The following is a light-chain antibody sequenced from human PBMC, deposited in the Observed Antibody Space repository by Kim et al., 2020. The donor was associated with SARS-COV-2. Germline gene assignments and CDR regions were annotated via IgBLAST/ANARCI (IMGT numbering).Light chain of an antibody. V-gene: IGKV1-39*01. CDR1: QTIDIF. Sequence: DIQMTQSPSSLSASVGERVTISCRASQTIDIFLNWYQQKPGRAPDLLIYAASNLRSGVPSRFSGSGSGTDFALTISSLQPEDFATYYCQQSYTVPHTFGHGTKVDIK. J-gene: IGKJ3*01. CDR2: AAS. CDR3: QQSYTVPHT.